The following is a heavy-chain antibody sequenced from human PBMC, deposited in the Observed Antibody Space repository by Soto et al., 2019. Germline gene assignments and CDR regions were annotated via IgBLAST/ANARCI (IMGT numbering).Heavy chain of an antibody. CDR2: IYYSGST. CDR3: ARSPTYCISTSCYPYYYYGMDV. V-gene: IGHV4-59*01. D-gene: IGHD2-2*01. CDR1: GGSISSYY. Sequence: QVQLQESGPGLVKPSETLSLTCTVSGGSISSYYWSWIRQPPGKGLEWIGYIYYSGSTNYNPSLTSRVNISVDTSKNQFSLKLSSVTAADTAVYYCARSPTYCISTSCYPYYYYGMDVWGQGTTVTVSS. J-gene: IGHJ6*02.